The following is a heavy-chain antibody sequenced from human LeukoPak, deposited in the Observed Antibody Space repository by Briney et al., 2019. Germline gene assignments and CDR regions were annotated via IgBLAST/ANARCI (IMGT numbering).Heavy chain of an antibody. CDR3: VRDMPEAGSNAFQM. CDR2: IYYSGST. Sequence: SQTLSLTCTVSGGSISSGGYYWSWIRQHPGKGLEWIGYIYYSGSTYYNPSLKSRLTISVDTSKNQFSLKLSSVTAADTAVYYCVRDMPEAGSNAFQMWGQGTMVTVSS. D-gene: IGHD6-13*01. V-gene: IGHV4-31*03. J-gene: IGHJ3*02. CDR1: GGSISSGGYY.